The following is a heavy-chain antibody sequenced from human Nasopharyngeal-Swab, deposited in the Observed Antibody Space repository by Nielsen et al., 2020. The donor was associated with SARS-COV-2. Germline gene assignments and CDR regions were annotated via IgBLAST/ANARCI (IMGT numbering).Heavy chain of an antibody. Sequence: GESLKISCATSGFTLSRFWMTWVRQAPGKGLEWVANIKEDGSGKHYVDSVKGRFTISRGNAMNSVSLQMNSLRAEDTAIYHCARGKAFDIWGQGTMVTVSS. CDR3: ARGKAFDI. CDR2: IKEDGSGK. J-gene: IGHJ3*02. CDR1: GFTLSRFW. V-gene: IGHV3-7*01.